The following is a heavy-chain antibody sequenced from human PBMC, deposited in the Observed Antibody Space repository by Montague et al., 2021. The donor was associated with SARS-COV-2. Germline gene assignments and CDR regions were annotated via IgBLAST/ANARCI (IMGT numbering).Heavy chain of an antibody. CDR1: GASSSNYY. J-gene: IGHJ4*02. D-gene: IGHD3-16*02. CDR2: VNHSGYT. V-gene: IGHV4-34*01. Sequence: SETLSLTCAVYGASSSNYYWSWIRKSPGKGLEWVGEVNHSGYTDYNPSLGRRRTISLNASKKQFSLKMTSVTAADTAIYYCASAPSYSFGFWAYWGQGTLVTVSS. CDR3: ASAPSYSFGFWAY.